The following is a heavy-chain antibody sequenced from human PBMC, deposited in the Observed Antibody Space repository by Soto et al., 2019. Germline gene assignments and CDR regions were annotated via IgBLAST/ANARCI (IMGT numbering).Heavy chain of an antibody. D-gene: IGHD5-12*01. J-gene: IGHJ4*02. CDR3: ARVKATLYRHYYFDY. CDR1: DGFITNTHYW. CDR2: IHHSGST. V-gene: IGHV4-4*02. Sequence: SETLSLTCGVSDGFITNTHYWWSWVRQPPGKGLEWIGEIHHSGSTNYNPSLRSRVTMSVDTSKNQFSLKLNSLTAADAAVYFCARVKATLYRHYYFDYWGQGTPVTVSS.